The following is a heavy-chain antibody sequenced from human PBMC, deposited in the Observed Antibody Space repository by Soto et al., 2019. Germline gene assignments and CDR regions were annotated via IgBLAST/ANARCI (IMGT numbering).Heavy chain of an antibody. V-gene: IGHV4-39*01. D-gene: IGHD5-18*01. CDR3: ARHMGTVQSNPYGREKDGFDP. CDR1: GGSISSSSYY. Sequence: QLQESGPGLVKPSETLSLTCTVSGGSISSSSYYWVWIRQPPGKGLEWIGSIYYSGRTYYNPSLRSRLTITVETSKNQFSLKPTSVTAADTAVYSCARHMGTVQSNPYGREKDGFDPWGQGTLVTVSS. CDR2: IYYSGRT. J-gene: IGHJ5*02.